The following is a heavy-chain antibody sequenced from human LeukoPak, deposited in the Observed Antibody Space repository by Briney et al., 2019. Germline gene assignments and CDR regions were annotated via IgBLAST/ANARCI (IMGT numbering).Heavy chain of an antibody. V-gene: IGHV4-59*08. CDR1: GGSISSYY. CDR3: ARCRGYDWHFDY. J-gene: IGHJ4*02. Sequence: SETLSLTCTVSGGSISSYYWSWIRQPPGKGLEWIGYIYYSGSTNYNPSLKSRVTISVDTSKNQFSLELSSVTAADTAVYYCARCRGYDWHFDYWGQGTLVTVSS. CDR2: IYYSGST. D-gene: IGHD5-12*01.